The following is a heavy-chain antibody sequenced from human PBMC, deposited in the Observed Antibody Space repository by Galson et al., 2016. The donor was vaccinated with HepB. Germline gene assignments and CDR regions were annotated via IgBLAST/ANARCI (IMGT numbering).Heavy chain of an antibody. CDR1: GVSISSGGYH. D-gene: IGHD3-22*01. J-gene: IGHJ4*02. CDR3: ARDAYDTQL. V-gene: IGHV4-31*03. CDR2: ISYSGTT. Sequence: TLSLTCTVSGVSISSGGYHWSWIRQHPGKGLEWIGYISYSGTTYYNPSLKSRVTISVDTSKNQFSLRLSSVTAADTAVYYCARDAYDTQLWGQGTLVTVSS.